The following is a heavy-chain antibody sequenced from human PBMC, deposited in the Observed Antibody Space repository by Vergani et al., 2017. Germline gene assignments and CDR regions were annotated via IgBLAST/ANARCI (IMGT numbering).Heavy chain of an antibody. D-gene: IGHD3-10*01. CDR1: GGTFSSYA. Sequence: QVQLVQSGAEVKKPGSSVKVSCKASGGTFSSYAISWVRQAPGQGLEWMGRIIPIFVTANYAQKFQGRVPITADESTSTAYMELSSLRSEDTAVYYCASLYGSGKRWNAFDIWGQGTMVTVSS. CDR3: ASLYGSGKRWNAFDI. J-gene: IGHJ3*02. V-gene: IGHV1-69*13. CDR2: IIPIFVTA.